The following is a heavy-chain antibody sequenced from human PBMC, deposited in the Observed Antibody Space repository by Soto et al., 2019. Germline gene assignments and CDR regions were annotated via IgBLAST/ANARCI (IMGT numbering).Heavy chain of an antibody. CDR1: GFIFSDYT. Sequence: EVQLVESGGDLVQPGGSLRLSCAASGFIFSDYTMTWVRQAPGRGLEFVSHISSSGGAIFYAESVKGRFTVSRDNAKNSLYLLMNSLRDEDTAVYFCARDHGGSTWFVGVYYFFGMDVWGQGTAVTVSS. CDR2: ISSSGGAI. J-gene: IGHJ6*02. CDR3: ARDHGGSTWFVGVYYFFGMDV. V-gene: IGHV3-48*02. D-gene: IGHD6-13*01.